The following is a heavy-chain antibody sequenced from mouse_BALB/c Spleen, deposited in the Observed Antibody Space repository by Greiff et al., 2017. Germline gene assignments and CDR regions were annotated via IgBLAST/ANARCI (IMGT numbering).Heavy chain of an antibody. Sequence: EEKLMESGGGLVQPGGSLKLSCAASGFTFSSYTMSWVRQTPEKRLEWVAYISNGGGSTYYPDTVKGRFTISRDNAKNTLYLQMSSLKSEDTAMYYCARHYFDYWGQGTTLTVSS. CDR1: GFTFSSYT. CDR2: ISNGGGST. J-gene: IGHJ2*01. CDR3: ARHYFDY. V-gene: IGHV5-12-2*01.